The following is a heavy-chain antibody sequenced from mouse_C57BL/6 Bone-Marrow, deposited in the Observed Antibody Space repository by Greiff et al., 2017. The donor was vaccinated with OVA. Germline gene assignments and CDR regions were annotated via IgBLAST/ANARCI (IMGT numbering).Heavy chain of an antibody. Sequence: QVQLKESGAELVKPGASVKISCKASGYAFSSYWMNWVKQRPGKGLEWIGQIYPGDGDTNYNGKFKGKATLTADKSSSTAYMQLSSLTSEDSAVYFCARPLDYYGSSYRFDYWGQGTTLTVSS. V-gene: IGHV1-80*01. D-gene: IGHD1-1*01. J-gene: IGHJ2*01. CDR1: GYAFSSYW. CDR3: ARPLDYYGSSYRFDY. CDR2: IYPGDGDT.